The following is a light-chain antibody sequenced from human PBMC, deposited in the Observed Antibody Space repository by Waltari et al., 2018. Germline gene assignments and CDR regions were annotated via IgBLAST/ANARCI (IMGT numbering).Light chain of an antibody. V-gene: IGLV1-44*01. J-gene: IGLJ3*02. CDR2: RND. Sequence: QSVLTQPPSASGTPAQRVPISCSGRASNTGAHAVTWYQQSPGKAPKLVIHRNDQRPSGVPDRFSGSKSGTAASLAISGLQSEDEADYYCATWDDSPNGHWVFGGGTKVTVL. CDR3: ATWDDSPNGHWV. CDR1: ASNTGAHA.